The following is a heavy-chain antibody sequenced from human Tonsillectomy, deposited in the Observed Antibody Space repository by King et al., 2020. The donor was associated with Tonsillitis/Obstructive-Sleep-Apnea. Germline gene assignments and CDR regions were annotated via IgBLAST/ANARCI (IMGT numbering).Heavy chain of an antibody. V-gene: IGHV4-34*01. D-gene: IGHD5-12*01. CDR2: INHSGST. CDR3: ARAAIVATTQCFDY. CDR1: GGSFSGYY. Sequence: VQLPQWGAGLLKPSETLSLTCAVYGGSFSGYYWSWIRQPPGKGLEWIGEINHSGSTNYNPSLKSRVTISVDTSKNQFSLKLSSLTAADTAVYYCARAAIVATTQCFDYWGRGTLVTVSS. J-gene: IGHJ4*02.